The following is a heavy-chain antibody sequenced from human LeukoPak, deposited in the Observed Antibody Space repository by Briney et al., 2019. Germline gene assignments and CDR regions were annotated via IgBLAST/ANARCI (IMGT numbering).Heavy chain of an antibody. CDR3: ARAYCGGDCYPLDY. CDR2: IYYSGST. V-gene: IGHV4-39*07. J-gene: IGHJ4*02. D-gene: IGHD2-21*02. CDR1: GGSISSSSYY. Sequence: PSETLSLTCTVSGGSISSSSYYWGWIRQPPGKGLEWIGSIYYSGSTYYNPSLKSRVTISVDTSKNQFSLKLSSVTAADTAVYYCARAYCGGDCYPLDYWGQGTLVTVSS.